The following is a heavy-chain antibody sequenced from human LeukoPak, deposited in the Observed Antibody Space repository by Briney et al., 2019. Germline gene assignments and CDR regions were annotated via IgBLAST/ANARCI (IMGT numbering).Heavy chain of an antibody. CDR2: IGGSSDFI. D-gene: IGHD3-10*01. Sequence: PGGSLRLSCAASGFSFRNYNMNWVRQAPGKGLEWVSSIGGSSDFIYYGDSVKGRFTISRDNAKNSVYLQMNSLRAEDTAVYYCLRDESGSFFAYWGQGILVIVSS. V-gene: IGHV3-21*06. CDR1: GFSFRNYN. CDR3: LRDESGSFFAY. J-gene: IGHJ4*02.